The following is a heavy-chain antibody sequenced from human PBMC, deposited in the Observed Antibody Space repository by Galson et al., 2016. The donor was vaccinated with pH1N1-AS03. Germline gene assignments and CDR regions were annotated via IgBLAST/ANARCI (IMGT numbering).Heavy chain of an antibody. V-gene: IGHV3-21*01. J-gene: IGHJ3*02. Sequence: SLRLSCAASGFTFSSYSMNWVRQAPGKGLEWVSSISSSGNYKYYADSVKGRFTVSRDNAMNSLYLQMNSLRAEDTALYYCARSRSPDYSDSSTYRPDAFDIWGQGTMVTVSS. CDR1: GFTFSSYS. CDR2: ISSSGNYK. D-gene: IGHD3-22*01. CDR3: ARSRSPDYSDSSTYRPDAFDI.